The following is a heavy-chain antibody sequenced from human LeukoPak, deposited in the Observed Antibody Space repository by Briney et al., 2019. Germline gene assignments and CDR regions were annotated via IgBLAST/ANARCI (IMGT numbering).Heavy chain of an antibody. CDR1: GGSISSSSYY. J-gene: IGHJ5*02. CDR2: IYYSGST. CDR3: ARHPLVRSMMGWFDP. Sequence: RTSETLSLTCTVSGGSISSSSYYWGWIRQPPGKGLEWIGSIYYSGSTYYNPSLKSRFTISVDTSKNQFSLKLSSVTAADTAVYYCARHPLVRSMMGWFDPWGQGTLVTVSS. V-gene: IGHV4-39*01. D-gene: IGHD3-9*01.